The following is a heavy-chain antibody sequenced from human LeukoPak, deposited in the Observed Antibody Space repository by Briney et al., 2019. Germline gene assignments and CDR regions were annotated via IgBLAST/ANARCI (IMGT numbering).Heavy chain of an antibody. Sequence: SETLSLTCTVSGGSISSYYWSWIRQPAGKGLEWIGRIYTSGSTNYNPSLKSRVTMSVDTSKNQFSLKLSSVTAADTAVYYCARPGYCGGDCYGGDAFDIWGQGTMVTVSS. CDR3: ARPGYCGGDCYGGDAFDI. D-gene: IGHD2-21*02. CDR2: IYTSGST. J-gene: IGHJ3*02. V-gene: IGHV4-4*07. CDR1: GGSISSYY.